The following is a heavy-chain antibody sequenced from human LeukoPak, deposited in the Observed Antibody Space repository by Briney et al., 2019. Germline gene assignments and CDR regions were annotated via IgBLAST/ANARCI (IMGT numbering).Heavy chain of an antibody. CDR3: ARTFGGVIGYFDY. V-gene: IGHV4-59*08. J-gene: IGHJ4*02. CDR2: IYYSGST. Sequence: PSETLSLTCTVSGGSISSYYWSWIRQPPGKGLEWIGYIYYSGSTNYNPSLKSRVTISVDTSKNQFSLKLSSVTAADTAVYCCARTFGGVIGYFDYWGQGTLVTVSS. D-gene: IGHD3-16*01. CDR1: GGSISSYY.